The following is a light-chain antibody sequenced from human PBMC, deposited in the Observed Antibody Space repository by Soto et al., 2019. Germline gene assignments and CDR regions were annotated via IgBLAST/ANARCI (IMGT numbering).Light chain of an antibody. J-gene: IGKJ1*01. CDR1: QTVRNNY. CDR2: AAS. Sequence: EIVLTESPGTLSLSPGERATLFCRAGQTVRNNYLAWYQQRPGQAPRLLIYAASSRATGIPARFSGSGSGIDFTLTISRLEPEDFAVYYCQQYGSSPRTFGRGTKVDIK. V-gene: IGKV3-20*01. CDR3: QQYGSSPRT.